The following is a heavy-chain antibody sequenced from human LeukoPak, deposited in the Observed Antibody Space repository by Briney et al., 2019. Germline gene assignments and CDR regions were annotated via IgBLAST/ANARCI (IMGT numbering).Heavy chain of an antibody. J-gene: IGHJ4*02. Sequence: GGSLRLSCAASGFTFDDYGMSWVRQAPGKGLEWVSGINWNGGSTGYADSVKGRFTISRDNAKNSLYLQMNSLRAEDTALYYCARDDCSGGSCYVFDYWGQGTLVTVSS. D-gene: IGHD2-15*01. CDR1: GFTFDDYG. CDR3: ARDDCSGGSCYVFDY. V-gene: IGHV3-20*04. CDR2: INWNGGST.